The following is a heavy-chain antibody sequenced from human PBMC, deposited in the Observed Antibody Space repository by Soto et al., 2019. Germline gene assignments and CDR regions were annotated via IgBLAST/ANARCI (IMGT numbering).Heavy chain of an antibody. Sequence: PGGSLKISCEGSGYSFTSYWIGWVRKMPGKGLEWMGIIYPGDSDTRYSPSFQGQVAMSVDKSISTAYLQWNSLKASDTAMYYCARHGGRLIAPAYWGQGTLVTVSS. J-gene: IGHJ4*02. D-gene: IGHD2-2*01. CDR2: IYPGDSDT. CDR1: GYSFTSYW. CDR3: ARHGGRLIAPAY. V-gene: IGHV5-51*01.